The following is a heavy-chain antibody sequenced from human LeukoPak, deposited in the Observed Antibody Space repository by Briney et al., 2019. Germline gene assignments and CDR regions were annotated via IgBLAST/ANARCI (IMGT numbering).Heavy chain of an antibody. D-gene: IGHD6-19*01. CDR3: ARVSAPGTSGWYFGY. V-gene: IGHV3-74*01. CDR2: INSDGSST. Sequence: GGSLRLSCAASGFTFSRYWMHWVRQAPGKGLVWVSLINSDGSSTSYADSVKGRITMSRDNAKNLLYLQMNSLRDEDTAMYYCARVSAPGTSGWYFGYWGQGTLVTVSS. J-gene: IGHJ4*02. CDR1: GFTFSRYW.